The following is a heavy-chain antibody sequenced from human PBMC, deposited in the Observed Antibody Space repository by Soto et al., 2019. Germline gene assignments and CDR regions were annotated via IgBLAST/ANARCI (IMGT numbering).Heavy chain of an antibody. D-gene: IGHD1-1*01. Sequence: PSETLSLTCSVSGFAISRGDYWSWVRQPPGKGLEWIGSIYPSVSSYHNPSLATRLRLSIDTSKNQFTLNLASVTAAYTALYFCAREKVGTTFFDNWGQGIQVTVSS. J-gene: IGHJ4*02. CDR2: IYPSVSS. CDR1: GFAISRGDY. CDR3: AREKVGTTFFDN. V-gene: IGHV4-38-2*02.